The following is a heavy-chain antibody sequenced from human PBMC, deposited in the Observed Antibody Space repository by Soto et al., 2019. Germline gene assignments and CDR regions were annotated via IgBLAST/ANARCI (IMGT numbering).Heavy chain of an antibody. V-gene: IGHV1-8*01. Sequence: ASVKVSCKASGYTFTSYDINWVRQATGQGLEWMGWMNPNSGNTGYAQKFQGRVTMTRNTSISTAYMELSSLRSEVTAVYYCARPSSSWYVGGNYYYYYYMDVWGKGTTVTVSS. CDR2: MNPNSGNT. D-gene: IGHD6-13*01. CDR1: GYTFTSYD. J-gene: IGHJ6*03. CDR3: ARPSSSWYVGGNYYYYYYMDV.